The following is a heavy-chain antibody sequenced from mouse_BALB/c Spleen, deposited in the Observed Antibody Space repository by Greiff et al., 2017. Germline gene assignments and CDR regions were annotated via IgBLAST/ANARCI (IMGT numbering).Heavy chain of an antibody. V-gene: IGHV7-3*02. CDR2: IRNKANGYTT. Sequence: EVKLVESGGGLVQPGGSLRLSCATSGFTFTDYYMSWVRQPPGKALEWLGFIRNKANGYTTEYSASVKGRFTISRDNSQSILYLQMNTLRAEDSATYYCARVDLLWDYWGQGTTLTVSS. CDR3: ARVDLLWDY. D-gene: IGHD2-1*01. J-gene: IGHJ2*01. CDR1: GFTFTDYY.